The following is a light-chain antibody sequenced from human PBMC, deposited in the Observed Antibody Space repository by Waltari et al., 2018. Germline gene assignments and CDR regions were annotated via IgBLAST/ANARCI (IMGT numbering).Light chain of an antibody. V-gene: IGKV3-15*01. J-gene: IGKJ5*01. CDR3: QQYNNWPRGT. Sequence: EIVMTQSPATLSVSPGERAPLHCRASQRVSSNLPGYQQKPGQAPRLLIYGASTRATGIPARFSGSGSGTEFTLTISSLQSEDFAVYYCQQYNNWPRGTFGQGTRLEIK. CDR2: GAS. CDR1: QRVSSN.